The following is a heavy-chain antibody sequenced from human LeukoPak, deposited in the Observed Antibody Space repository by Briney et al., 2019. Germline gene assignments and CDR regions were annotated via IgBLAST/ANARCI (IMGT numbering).Heavy chain of an antibody. CDR1: GFTFSDYE. CDR3: VKDNPLDY. CDR2: IGSTI. J-gene: IGHJ4*02. V-gene: IGHV3-48*03. D-gene: IGHD1-14*01. Sequence: PGGSLRLSCAASGFTFSDYEMNWVRQAPGKGLEWLSYIGSTIYYADSVKGRFTISRDNSKNTLYLHINSLRAEDTAVYYCVKDNPLDYWGQGTLVIVSS.